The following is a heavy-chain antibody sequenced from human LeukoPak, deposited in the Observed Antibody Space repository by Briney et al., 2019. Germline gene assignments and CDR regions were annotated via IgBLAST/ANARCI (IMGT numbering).Heavy chain of an antibody. CDR3: ARGSYSYGYNGMDV. CDR1: GGSISSYY. D-gene: IGHD5-18*01. V-gene: IGHV4-4*07. Sequence: SETLSLTCTVSGGSISSYYWSWIRQPAGKGLEWIGRIYTSGSTNYNPSLKCRVTMSVDTSKNQFSLKLSSVTAADTAVYYCARGSYSYGYNGMDVWGQGTTVTVSS. J-gene: IGHJ6*02. CDR2: IYTSGST.